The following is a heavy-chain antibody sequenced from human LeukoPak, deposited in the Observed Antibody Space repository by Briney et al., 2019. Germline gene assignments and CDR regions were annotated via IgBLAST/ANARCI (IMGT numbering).Heavy chain of an antibody. CDR2: ISYDGSNK. D-gene: IGHD3-22*01. V-gene: IGHV3-30*04. Sequence: GGSLRLSCAASGFTFSGSAMHWVRQAPGKGLEWVAVISYDGSNKYYADSVKGRFTISRDNSKNTLYLQMNSLRAEDTAVYYCAKVPYDSSGYYDYWGQGTLVTVSS. CDR1: GFTFSGSA. J-gene: IGHJ4*02. CDR3: AKVPYDSSGYYDY.